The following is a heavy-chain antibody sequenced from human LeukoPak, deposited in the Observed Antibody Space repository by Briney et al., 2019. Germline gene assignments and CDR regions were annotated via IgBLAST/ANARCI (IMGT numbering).Heavy chain of an antibody. Sequence: GGSLRLSCAASGFTFSSYEMNWVRQAPGKGLEWVSYISSSGSTIYYADSVKGRFTISRDNAKNSLYLQMNSLRAEDTAVYYCARTMTTEGFDPWAREPWSPSPQ. V-gene: IGHV3-48*03. D-gene: IGHD4-17*01. CDR3: ARTMTTEGFDP. CDR2: ISSSGSTI. J-gene: IGHJ5*02. CDR1: GFTFSSYE.